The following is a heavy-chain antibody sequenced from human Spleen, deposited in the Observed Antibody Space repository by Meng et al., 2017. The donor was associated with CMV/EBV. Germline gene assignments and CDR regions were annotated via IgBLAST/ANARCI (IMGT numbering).Heavy chain of an antibody. Sequence: ASGFTFSSYSMNWVRQDPGKGLEWVSSISSSSYIYYADSVKGRFTISRDNAKNSLYLQMNSLRAEDTAVYYCARDRVVVVPAVNIDYWGQGTLVTVSS. CDR2: ISSSSYI. D-gene: IGHD2-2*01. V-gene: IGHV3-21*01. CDR1: GFTFSSYS. J-gene: IGHJ4*02. CDR3: ARDRVVVVPAVNIDY.